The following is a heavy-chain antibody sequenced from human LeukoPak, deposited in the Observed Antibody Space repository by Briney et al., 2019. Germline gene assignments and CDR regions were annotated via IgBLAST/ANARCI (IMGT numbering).Heavy chain of an antibody. CDR3: ASRPTYYDILTGYYAPPYFDY. J-gene: IGHJ4*02. CDR2: IKQDGSEK. Sequence: GGSLRLSCAASGFTFSSYWMSWVRQAPGKGLEWVANIKQDGSEKYYVDSVKGRFTISRDNAKNSLYLQMSSLRAEDTAVYYCASRPTYYDILTGYYAPPYFDYWGQGTLVTVSS. V-gene: IGHV3-7*05. D-gene: IGHD3-9*01. CDR1: GFTFSSYW.